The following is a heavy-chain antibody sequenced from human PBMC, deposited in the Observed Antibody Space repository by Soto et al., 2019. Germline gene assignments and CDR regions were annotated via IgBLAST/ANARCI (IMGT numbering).Heavy chain of an antibody. D-gene: IGHD1-1*01. V-gene: IGHV3-11*06. CDR1: GFSFGDSY. J-gene: IGHJ4*02. CDR2: ISGGSSYT. CDR3: AKTTVAASGYYFDH. Sequence: QVQLVESGGGLVKPGGSLRLACAASGFSFGDSYMSWVRQAPGKGLEWVSYISGGSSYTNYADSVKGRFTISRDNAKRSLYLEVNSLRVDDTAVYYCAKTTVAASGYYFDHWGQGNLVTVSS.